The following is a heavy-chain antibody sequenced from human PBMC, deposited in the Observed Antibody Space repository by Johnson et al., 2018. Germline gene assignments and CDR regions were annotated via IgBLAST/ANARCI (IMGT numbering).Heavy chain of an antibody. V-gene: IGHV3-23*01. J-gene: IGHJ6*03. CDR3: AKEGYDFWSGYRYGDYYYYYMDV. CDR2: ISGSGGST. Sequence: EVQLLESGGGLVQPGGSLGLSCAASGFTFSSYAMSWVRQAPGKGLEWVSAISGSGGSTYYADSVKGRFTISRDNSKNTLYLQMNSLRAEDTAVYYCAKEGYDFWSGYRYGDYYYYYMDVWGKGTTVTVSS. D-gene: IGHD3-3*01. CDR1: GFTFSSYA.